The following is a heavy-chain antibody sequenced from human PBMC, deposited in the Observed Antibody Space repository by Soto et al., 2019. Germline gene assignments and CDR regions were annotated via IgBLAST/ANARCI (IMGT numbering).Heavy chain of an antibody. J-gene: IGHJ6*02. D-gene: IGHD6-19*01. CDR2: ISYDGRNQ. CDR1: GFTLSRYA. Sequence: GGSLRLSCAASGFTLSRYAMHWVRQAPGKGLEWVALISYDGRNQYYADSVKVRITVSRDNSKNTLSLLLSSMRSGDTAIYYCAKDTGDNGWYQYGMDVWGQGTTVTVSS. V-gene: IGHV3-30*04. CDR3: AKDTGDNGWYQYGMDV.